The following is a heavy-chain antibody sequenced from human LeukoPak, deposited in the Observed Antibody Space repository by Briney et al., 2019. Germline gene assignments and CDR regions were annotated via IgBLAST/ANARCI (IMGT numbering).Heavy chain of an antibody. V-gene: IGHV4-59*12. Sequence: SETLSLTCTVSGGSISSYYWSWIRQPPGKGLEWIGYIYYSGSTNYNPSLKSRVTISVDTSKNQFSLELSSVTAADTAVYYCARDGARGFDYWGQGTLVTVSS. CDR3: ARDGARGFDY. CDR2: IYYSGST. CDR1: GGSISSYY. D-gene: IGHD3-10*01. J-gene: IGHJ4*02.